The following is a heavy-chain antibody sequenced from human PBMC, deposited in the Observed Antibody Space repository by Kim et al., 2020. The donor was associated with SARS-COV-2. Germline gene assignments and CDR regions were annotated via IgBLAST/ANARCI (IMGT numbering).Heavy chain of an antibody. D-gene: IGHD1-26*01. CDR1: GGSISSYY. V-gene: IGHV4-59*13. CDR2: IYYSGST. J-gene: IGHJ4*02. CDR3: AREGVVGAYGR. Sequence: SETLSLTCTVSGGSISSYYWSWIRQPPGKGLEWIGYIYYSGSTNYNPSLKSRVTISVDTSKNQFSLKLSSVTAADTAVYYCAREGVVGAYGRWGQGTLVT.